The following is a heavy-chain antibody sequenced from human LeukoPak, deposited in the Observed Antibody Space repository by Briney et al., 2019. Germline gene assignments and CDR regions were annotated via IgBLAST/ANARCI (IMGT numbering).Heavy chain of an antibody. D-gene: IGHD3-3*01. CDR3: ARAKVLEWSYNWFDP. J-gene: IGHJ5*02. CDR2: IYYSGST. V-gene: IGHV4-59*01. CDR1: GRSISSYY. Sequence: PSETLSLTCTVSGRSISSYYWRWIRQPTGKGREWIGYIYYSGSTNYNPPLKSRVTISVDTSKNQFSLKLSSVTAADTAVHYCARAKVLEWSYNWFDPWGQGTLVTVSS.